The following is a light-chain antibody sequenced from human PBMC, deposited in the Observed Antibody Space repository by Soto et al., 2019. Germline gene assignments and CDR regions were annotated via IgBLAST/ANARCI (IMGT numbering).Light chain of an antibody. Sequence: QSVLTQPPSVSGAPGQRVTISCTGSNSNIGTGHHVHWYQQLPGTAPKLLIYENNNRPSGVPDRFSGSKSGTSASLAITGLQAEDEADYYCQSYDASLSGVIFGGGTKLTVL. CDR2: ENN. CDR3: QSYDASLSGVI. V-gene: IGLV1-40*01. CDR1: NSNIGTGHH. J-gene: IGLJ2*01.